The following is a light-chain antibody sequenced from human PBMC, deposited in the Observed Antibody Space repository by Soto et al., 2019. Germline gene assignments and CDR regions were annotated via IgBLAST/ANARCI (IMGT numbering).Light chain of an antibody. CDR2: GNS. V-gene: IGLV1-40*01. Sequence: QSVLTQPPSVSGAPGQRVTISCTGGSSNIGAGYDVHWYQQLPGTAPKLLIYGNSNRPSGVPDRFSGSKSGTSASLVITGLQAEDEADYYCQSYDSSLSGYVFGTGTKVTVL. CDR3: QSYDSSLSGYV. CDR1: SSNIGAGYD. J-gene: IGLJ1*01.